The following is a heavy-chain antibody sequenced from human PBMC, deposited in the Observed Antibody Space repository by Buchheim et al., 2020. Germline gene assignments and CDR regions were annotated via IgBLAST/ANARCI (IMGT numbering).Heavy chain of an antibody. CDR1: GFTFTTYW. D-gene: IGHD5-24*01. V-gene: IGHV3-7*01. CDR3: ARRRGDHTHYYFDY. J-gene: IGHJ4*02. CDR2: IKQDGSEK. Sequence: VQLVESGGGVVQPGRSLRLSCGASGFTFTTYWMSWVRQAPGKGLEWLANIKQDGSEKYYVDSVKGRFTISRDNAKNSLYLQMNSLRAGDTAVYYCARRRGDHTHYYFDYWGQGTL.